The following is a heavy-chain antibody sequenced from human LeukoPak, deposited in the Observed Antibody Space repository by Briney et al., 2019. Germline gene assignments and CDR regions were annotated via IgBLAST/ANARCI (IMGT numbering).Heavy chain of an antibody. D-gene: IGHD2-2*01. V-gene: IGHV1-3*01. CDR3: ARDQCSSTTCSIDV. CDR2: INAGNGNT. J-gene: IGHJ6*02. Sequence: EASVKVSCKASGYTFTSYAMHWVRQAPGQRLEWMGWINAGNGNTKYSQKFQGRVTITRDTSASTAYMELSSLRSEDTAVYFCARDQCSSTTCSIDVWGQGTTVTVSS. CDR1: GYTFTSYA.